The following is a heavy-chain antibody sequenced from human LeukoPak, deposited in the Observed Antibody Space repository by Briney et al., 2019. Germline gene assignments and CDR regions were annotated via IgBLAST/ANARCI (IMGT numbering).Heavy chain of an antibody. D-gene: IGHD6-19*01. CDR2: ISWNSGSI. V-gene: IGHV3-9*01. CDR1: GFTFDDYA. J-gene: IGHJ4*02. CDR3: AKGLIAVAGHFDY. Sequence: GRSLRLSCAASGFTFDDYAMHWVRQAPGKGLEWVSGISWNSGSIGYADSVKGRFTISRDNAKNSLYLQMNSLRAEDTALYYCAKGLIAVAGHFDYWGQGTLVTASS.